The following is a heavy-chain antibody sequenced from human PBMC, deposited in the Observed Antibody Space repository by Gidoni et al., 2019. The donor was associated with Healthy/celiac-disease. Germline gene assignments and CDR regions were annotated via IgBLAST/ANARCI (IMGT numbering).Heavy chain of an antibody. D-gene: IGHD3-3*01. J-gene: IGHJ5*02. Sequence: QVQLVQPGGEVKKPGSSAKVSCKASGGASSSYAISWVRQAPGQGLEWMGGIIPIFGTANYAQKFQGRVTITADESTSTAYMELSSLRSEDTAVYYCARDKGGFLESRWFDPWGQGTLVTVSS. CDR3: ARDKGGFLESRWFDP. V-gene: IGHV1-69*01. CDR1: GGASSSYA. CDR2: IIPIFGTA.